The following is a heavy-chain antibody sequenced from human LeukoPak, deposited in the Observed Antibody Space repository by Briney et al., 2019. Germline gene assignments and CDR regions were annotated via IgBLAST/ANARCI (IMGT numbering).Heavy chain of an antibody. CDR1: GYTLTELS. CDR3: ATDLGFGELSVSDY. Sequence: ASVKVSCKVSGYTLTELSMHWVRQAPGKGLEWMGGFDPEDSETIYAQKFQGRVTMTEDTSTDTAYMELSSLRSEDTAVYYCATDLGFGELSVSDYWGQGTLVTVSS. D-gene: IGHD3-10*01. V-gene: IGHV1-24*01. CDR2: FDPEDSET. J-gene: IGHJ4*02.